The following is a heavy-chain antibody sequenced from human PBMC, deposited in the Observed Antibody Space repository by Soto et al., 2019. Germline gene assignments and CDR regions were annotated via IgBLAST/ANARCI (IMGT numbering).Heavy chain of an antibody. V-gene: IGHV4-30-2*01. J-gene: IGHJ5*02. CDR1: GGSISSGGYS. CDR3: ARGDYYDSSGYYGSWFDP. D-gene: IGHD3-22*01. Sequence: SETLSLTCAVSGGSISSGGYSWSWIRQPPGKGLEWIGYIYHSGSTYYNPSLKSRVTISVDRSKNQFSLKLSSVTAADTAVYYCARGDYYDSSGYYGSWFDPWGQGTLVTVS. CDR2: IYHSGST.